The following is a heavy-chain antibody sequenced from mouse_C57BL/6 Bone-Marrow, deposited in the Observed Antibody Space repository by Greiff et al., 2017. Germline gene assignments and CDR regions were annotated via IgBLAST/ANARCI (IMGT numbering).Heavy chain of an antibody. V-gene: IGHV1-69*01. D-gene: IGHD3-2*02. CDR2: IDPSDSYT. J-gene: IGHJ3*01. CDR1: GYTFTSYW. CDR3: ASTAQARAWFAY. Sequence: QVQLQQPGAELVMPGASVKLSCKASGYTFTSYWMHWVKQRPGQGLEWIGEIDPSDSYTNYNQKFKGKSTLTVDKSSSTAYMQLSSLTSEDSAVYYCASTAQARAWFAYWGQGTLVTVSA.